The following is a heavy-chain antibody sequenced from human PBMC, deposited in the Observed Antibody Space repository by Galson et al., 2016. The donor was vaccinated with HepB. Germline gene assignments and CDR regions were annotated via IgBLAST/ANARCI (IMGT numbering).Heavy chain of an antibody. CDR1: GDTFSRYA. V-gene: IGHV1-69*13. D-gene: IGHD3-16*01. CDR3: ARGRFGGGTLYYGLDV. Sequence: SVKVSCKASGDTFSRYAISWVRQAPGQGLEWMGGIIHVFGTAKYAQKFQGRVTITADESRSTAYMELNRLRSEDTAVYYCARGRFGGGTLYYGLDVWGQGTAVTVSS. CDR2: IIHVFGTA. J-gene: IGHJ6*02.